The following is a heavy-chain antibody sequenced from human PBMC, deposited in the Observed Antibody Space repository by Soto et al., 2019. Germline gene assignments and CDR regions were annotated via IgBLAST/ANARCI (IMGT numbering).Heavy chain of an antibody. CDR2: IDNSGST. V-gene: IGHV4-59*01. CDR1: GDSISSYY. J-gene: IGHJ6*03. D-gene: IGHD3-3*01. Sequence: QVQLQESGPGLVKPSETLPLTCTVSGDSISSYYWSWIRQPPGQGLEWIGYIDNSGSTSYNPSLESRVTISVDTSNTQSSRKLRSVTAADTAVYSCARGFQWTRVVTSLPMDVWGKGTTVTVSS. CDR3: ARGFQWTRVVTSLPMDV.